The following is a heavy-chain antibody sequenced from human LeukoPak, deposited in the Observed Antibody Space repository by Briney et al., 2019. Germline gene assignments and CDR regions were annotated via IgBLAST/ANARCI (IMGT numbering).Heavy chain of an antibody. D-gene: IGHD3-10*01. CDR1: GFTFTNYA. CDR3: ARDWSRFGELLYY. J-gene: IGHJ4*02. V-gene: IGHV3-33*08. Sequence: GGPRGLSCAAPGFTFTNYALHWVRLAPGKGVEWVELLRYNGSNTYYADSGKGRFTTSRDNSKNTLYLQTNSLRAEDTAVYYCARDWSRFGELLYYWGEGNLVTVSS. CDR2: LRYNGSNT.